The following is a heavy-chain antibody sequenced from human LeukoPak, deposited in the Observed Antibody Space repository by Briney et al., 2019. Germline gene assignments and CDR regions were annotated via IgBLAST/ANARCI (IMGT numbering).Heavy chain of an antibody. CDR1: GFTFSSYH. CDR2: ITTTSSSI. V-gene: IGHV3-21*06. Sequence: GGSLRLSCAGSGFTFSSYHMNWVRQAPGRGLEWVSSITTTSSSIYYADSVKGRFTISRDNAKNSLYLQMNSLRAEDTAVYYCAGVHSGSPHWGQGTLVTVSS. D-gene: IGHD1-26*01. CDR3: AGVHSGSPH. J-gene: IGHJ4*02.